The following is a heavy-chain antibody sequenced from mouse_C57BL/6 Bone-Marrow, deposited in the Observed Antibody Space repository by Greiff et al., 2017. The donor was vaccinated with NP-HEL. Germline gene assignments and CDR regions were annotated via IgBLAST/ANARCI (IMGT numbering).Heavy chain of an antibody. CDR2: IWSGGST. J-gene: IGHJ3*01. V-gene: IGHV2-2*01. CDR3: AREGDDASDWFAY. D-gene: IGHD2-3*01. Sequence: VKLVESGPGLVQPSQSLSITCTVSGFSLTSYGVHWVRQSPEKGLEWLGVIWSGGSTDYNAAFISRLSISKDNSKSQVFFKMNSLQADDTAIYYCAREGDDASDWFAYWGQGTLVTVSA. CDR1: GFSLTSYG.